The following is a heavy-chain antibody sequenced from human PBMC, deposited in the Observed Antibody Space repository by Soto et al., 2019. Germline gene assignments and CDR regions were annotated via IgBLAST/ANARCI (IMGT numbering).Heavy chain of an antibody. V-gene: IGHV3-48*03. J-gene: IGHJ5*02. D-gene: IGHD3-3*01. Sequence: LRLSCAASGFTFSSYEMNWVRQAPGKGLEWVSYISSSGSTIYYADSVKGRFTISRDNAKNSLYLQMNSLRAEDTAVYYCARGYYNFWSGTNWFDPWGQGTLVTVSS. CDR1: GFTFSSYE. CDR2: ISSSGSTI. CDR3: ARGYYNFWSGTNWFDP.